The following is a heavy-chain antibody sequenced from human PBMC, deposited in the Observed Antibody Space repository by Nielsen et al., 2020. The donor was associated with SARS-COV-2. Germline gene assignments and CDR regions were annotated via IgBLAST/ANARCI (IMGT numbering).Heavy chain of an antibody. CDR1: GFTVSSNY. CDR3: ARATWELLDY. Sequence: GESLKISCAASGFTVSSNYMSWVRQAPGKGLEWVSVIYSGGSTYYADSVKGRFTISRDNSKNTLCLQMNSLRAEDTAVYYCARATWELLDYWGQGTLVTVSS. V-gene: IGHV3-53*01. D-gene: IGHD1-26*01. CDR2: IYSGGST. J-gene: IGHJ4*02.